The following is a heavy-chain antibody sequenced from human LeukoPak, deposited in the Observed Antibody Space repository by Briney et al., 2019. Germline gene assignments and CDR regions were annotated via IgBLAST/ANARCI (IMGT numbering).Heavy chain of an antibody. CDR3: AKSPDYCRGGTCFDY. D-gene: IGHD2-15*01. CDR2: SDINSGSM. J-gene: IGHJ4*02. V-gene: IGHV3-21*04. CDR1: GFTIRTFS. Sequence: PGGSLRLSCAASGFTIRTFSMNWVRQAPGKGLEWVSSSDINSGSMYYSDSVKGRFTISRDNTKNSLYLQMNSLRSEDTAVYYCAKSPDYCRGGTCFDYWGQGTLLTASS.